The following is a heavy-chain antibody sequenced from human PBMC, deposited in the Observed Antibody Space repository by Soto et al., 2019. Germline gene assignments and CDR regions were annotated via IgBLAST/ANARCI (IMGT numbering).Heavy chain of an antibody. J-gene: IGHJ4*02. CDR3: ARDPALDILTGYYTSPKYYFDY. V-gene: IGHV1-46*01. D-gene: IGHD3-9*01. Sequence: XSVKVSCKASVYTFTSYYMHWVRQAPGQGLEWMGIINPSGGSTSYAQKFQGRVTMTRDTSTSTVYMELSSLRSEDTAVYYCARDPALDILTGYYTSPKYYFDYWGQGTLVTVSS. CDR1: VYTFTSYY. CDR2: INPSGGST.